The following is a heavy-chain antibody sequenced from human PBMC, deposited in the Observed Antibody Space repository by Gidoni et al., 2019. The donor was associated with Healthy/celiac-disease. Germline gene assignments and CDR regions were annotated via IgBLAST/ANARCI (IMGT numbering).Heavy chain of an antibody. J-gene: IGHJ3*02. D-gene: IGHD3-22*01. CDR1: GFTFSSSW. CDR2: INSDGSST. V-gene: IGHV3-74*01. Sequence: EVQLVESGGGLVQPGGSLRLSCAASGFTFSSSWMHWVRQAPGKGLVWVSRINSDGSSTSYADSVKGRFTISRDNAKNTLYLQMNSLRAEDTAVYYCARDMTPYYYDSSGYYYGDAFDIWGQGTMVTVSS. CDR3: ARDMTPYYYDSSGYYYGDAFDI.